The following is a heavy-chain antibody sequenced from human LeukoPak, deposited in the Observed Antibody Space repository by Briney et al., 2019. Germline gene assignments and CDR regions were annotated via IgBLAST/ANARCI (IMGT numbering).Heavy chain of an antibody. CDR2: IIPILGIA. D-gene: IGHD3-22*01. CDR3: ARDASEGYYDSSGYYSFDY. CDR1: GGTFSSYA. Sequence: GSSMKVSCKASGGTFSSYAISWVRQAPGQGLEWMGRIIPILGIANYAQKFQGRVTITADKSTSTAYMELSSLRSEDTAVYYCARDASEGYYDSSGYYSFDYWGQGTLVTVSS. J-gene: IGHJ4*02. V-gene: IGHV1-69*04.